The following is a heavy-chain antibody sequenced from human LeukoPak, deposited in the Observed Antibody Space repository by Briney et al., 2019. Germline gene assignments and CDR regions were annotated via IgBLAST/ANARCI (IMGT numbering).Heavy chain of an antibody. CDR1: GDSISNEISSESYY. J-gene: IGHJ4*02. Sequence: SETLSLTCTVSGDSISNEISSESYYWSWIRQSAGKGLEWIGRIYARGSTNYNPSLKSRVTISVDTSTNQFSLRLSSVTAADTAVYYCAREHPGYNYGFFDYWGQGTLVTVSS. D-gene: IGHD5-18*01. V-gene: IGHV4-61*02. CDR2: IYARGST. CDR3: AREHPGYNYGFFDY.